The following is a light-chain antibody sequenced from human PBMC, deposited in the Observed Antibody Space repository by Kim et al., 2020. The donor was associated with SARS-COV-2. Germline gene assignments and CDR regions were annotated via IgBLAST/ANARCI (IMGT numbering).Light chain of an antibody. Sequence: SASVGDRVTITCRASQSISGWLAWFQQKPGKPPKLLIYRASTLQNVVPSRFSGSGSGTEFTLTITSLQPDDFATYYCQQYDTLWTFGQGTKVDIK. CDR1: QSISGW. V-gene: IGKV1-5*03. CDR3: QQYDTLWT. J-gene: IGKJ1*01. CDR2: RAS.